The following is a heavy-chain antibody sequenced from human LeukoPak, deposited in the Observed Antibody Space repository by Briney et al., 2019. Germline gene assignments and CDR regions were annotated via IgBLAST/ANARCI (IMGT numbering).Heavy chain of an antibody. V-gene: IGHV3-7*03. CDR2: IKQDGSEK. J-gene: IGHJ4*02. D-gene: IGHD2-15*01. Sequence: GGSLRLSCAASGFTFRSYWMSWVRQAPGKGLEWVANIKQDGSEKYYVDSVKGRFTISRDNSKNSLYLQMNSLRTEDTALYYCAKDGIEYCSGGSCYEGHYFDYWGQGTLVTVSS. CDR1: GFTFRSYW. CDR3: AKDGIEYCSGGSCYEGHYFDY.